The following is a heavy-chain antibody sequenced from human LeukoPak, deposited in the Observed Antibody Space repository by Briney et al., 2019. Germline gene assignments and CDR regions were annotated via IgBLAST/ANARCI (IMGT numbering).Heavy chain of an antibody. D-gene: IGHD4-17*01. Sequence: SETLSLTCTVSGGSISSYYWSWIRQPPGKGLEWIGYIYYSGSTNYNPSLKSRVTISVDTSKNQFSLKLSSVTAADTAVYYCARNGDYEGYFDYWGQGTLVTVSS. CDR1: GGSISSYY. CDR2: IYYSGST. V-gene: IGHV4-59*01. CDR3: ARNGDYEGYFDY. J-gene: IGHJ4*02.